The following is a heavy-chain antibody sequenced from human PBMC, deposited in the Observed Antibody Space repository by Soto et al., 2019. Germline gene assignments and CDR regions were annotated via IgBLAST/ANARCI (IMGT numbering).Heavy chain of an antibody. CDR1: GGSFSGYY. D-gene: IGHD5-18*01. V-gene: IGHV4-34*01. J-gene: IGHJ6*02. CDR3: ARGLGYSYGHYYYYYGMDV. CDR2: INHSGST. Sequence: ETLSLTCAVYGGSFSGYYSSWIRQPPGKGLEWIGEINHSGSTNYNPSLKSRVTISVDTSKNQFSLKLSSVTAADTAVYYCARGLGYSYGHYYYYYGMDVWGQGTTVTVSS.